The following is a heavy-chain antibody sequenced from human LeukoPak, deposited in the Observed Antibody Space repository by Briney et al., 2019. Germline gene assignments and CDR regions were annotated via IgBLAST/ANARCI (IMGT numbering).Heavy chain of an antibody. CDR1: GFTFSSYW. D-gene: IGHD5-12*01. V-gene: IGHV3-7*01. Sequence: GGSLRLSCAASGFTFSSYWMSWVRQAPGKGLEWVANIKQDGSEKYYVDSVKGRFTISRDNAKNSLYLQMNSLRAEDTAVYYCARDTGGYVSVLDYWGQGTLVTVSS. CDR2: IKQDGSEK. J-gene: IGHJ4*02. CDR3: ARDTGGYVSVLDY.